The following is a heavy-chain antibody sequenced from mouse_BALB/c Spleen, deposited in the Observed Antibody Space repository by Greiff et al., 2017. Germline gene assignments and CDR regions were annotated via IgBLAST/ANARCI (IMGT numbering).Heavy chain of an antibody. J-gene: IGHJ3*01. Sequence: VKVVESGPGLVAPSQSLSITCTVSGFSLTSYGVHWVRQPPGKGLEWLGVIWAGGSTNYNSALMSRLSISKDNSKSQVFLKMNSLQTDDTAMYYCARNDGYCVFFAYWGQGTLVTVSA. CDR2: IWAGGST. CDR3: ARNDGYCVFFAY. D-gene: IGHD2-3*01. V-gene: IGHV2-9*02. CDR1: GFSLTSYG.